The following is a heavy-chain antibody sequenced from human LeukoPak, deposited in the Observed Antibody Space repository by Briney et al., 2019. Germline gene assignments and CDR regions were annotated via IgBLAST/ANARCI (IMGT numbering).Heavy chain of an antibody. V-gene: IGHV3-33*06. CDR2: IWYDGSNK. CDR3: AKDSSSWYYFDY. J-gene: IGHJ4*02. CDR1: GFTFSSYG. D-gene: IGHD6-13*01. Sequence: GGSLRLSCAASGFTFSSYGMHWVRQAPGKGLEWVAVIWYDGSNKYYADSVKGRFTISRDNSKNTLYLQMNSLRAEDTAVYYCAKDSSSWYYFDYWGQGTLVTVSS.